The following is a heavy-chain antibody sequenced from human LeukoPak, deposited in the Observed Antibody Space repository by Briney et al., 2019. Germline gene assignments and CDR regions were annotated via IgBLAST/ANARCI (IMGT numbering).Heavy chain of an antibody. Sequence: GGSLRLSCTTSGFTVTNYWMHWVRQAPGKGLVWVSRINSDGSNTNYAGSVKGRFTISRDNARNTLYLQMNSLRAEDTAIYYCARGPGYMDVWGLGTAVTVSS. CDR1: GFTVTNYW. J-gene: IGHJ6*03. CDR3: ARGPGYMDV. V-gene: IGHV3-74*01. CDR2: INSDGSNT.